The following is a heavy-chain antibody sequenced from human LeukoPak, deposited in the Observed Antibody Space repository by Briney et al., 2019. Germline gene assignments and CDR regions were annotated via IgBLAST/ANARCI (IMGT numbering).Heavy chain of an antibody. D-gene: IGHD2-2*01. CDR2: INSGSTHR. J-gene: IGHJ3*02. CDR1: GFTFSTYS. Sequence: PGGSLRLSCAASGFTFSTYSMNWVRQAPGKGLEWVSSINSGSTHRYYADSVKGRFTISRDNAKNSLYLQMNNLRAEDTAVYYCARFETRPHCGSTSCHAFDIWGQGTMVTVSS. V-gene: IGHV3-21*01. CDR3: ARFETRPHCGSTSCHAFDI.